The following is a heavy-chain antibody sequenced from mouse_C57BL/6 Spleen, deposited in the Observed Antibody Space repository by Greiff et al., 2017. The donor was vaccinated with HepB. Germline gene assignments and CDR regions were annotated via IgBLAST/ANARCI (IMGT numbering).Heavy chain of an antibody. CDR2: IYPGDGDT. CDR1: GYAFSSSW. J-gene: IGHJ4*01. CDR3: ATDGYYVRMDD. D-gene: IGHD2-3*01. Sequence: QVQLKQSGPELVKPGASVKISCKASGYAFSSSWMNWVKQRPGKGLEWIGRIYPGDGDTNYNGKFKGKATMTADKSSSTAYMQLSSLTSEDSAVYFCATDGYYVRMDDWGQGTSVTVAS. V-gene: IGHV1-82*01.